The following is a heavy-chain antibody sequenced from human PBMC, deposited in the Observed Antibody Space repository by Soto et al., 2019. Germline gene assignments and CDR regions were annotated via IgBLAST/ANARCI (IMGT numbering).Heavy chain of an antibody. Sequence: EVQLVESGGGLVQPGGSLRLSCAASGFTFSPYDMHWVRQVTGKGLEWVSAIGTTGDTYYPASVKCRFTISREDAKSTLYLQMNSLRAGDTAVYYCARDATYGSGGGPDWYFDLWGRGTLVTVSS. CDR2: IGTTGDT. J-gene: IGHJ2*01. D-gene: IGHD3-10*01. V-gene: IGHV3-13*04. CDR3: ARDATYGSGGGPDWYFDL. CDR1: GFTFSPYD.